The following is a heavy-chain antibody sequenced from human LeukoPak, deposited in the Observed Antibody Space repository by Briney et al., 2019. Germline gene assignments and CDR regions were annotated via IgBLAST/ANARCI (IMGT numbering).Heavy chain of an antibody. CDR2: ISSSSSYI. J-gene: IGHJ6*04. D-gene: IGHD2-15*01. Sequence: GGSLRLSCAAFGFTFSSYSMNWVRQAPGKGLEWVSSISSSSSYIYYADSVKGRFTISRDNAKNSLYLQMNSLRAEDTAVYYCARDVAARVAATGMDVWGKGTTVTVSS. V-gene: IGHV3-21*01. CDR1: GFTFSSYS. CDR3: ARDVAARVAATGMDV.